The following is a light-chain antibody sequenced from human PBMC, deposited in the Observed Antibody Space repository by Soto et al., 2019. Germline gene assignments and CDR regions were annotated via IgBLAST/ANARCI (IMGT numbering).Light chain of an antibody. J-gene: IGLJ1*01. Sequence: QSALTQPPSMSGSPGQSVTISCTGTSSDIGSYDRVSWYQQPPGTAPRPMIYEVSNRPSGVPDRFSGSKSGNTASLTISGLQPEDETDYYCTSCTTSKTYIFGTGTKVTVL. CDR3: TSCTTSKTYI. V-gene: IGLV2-18*02. CDR2: EVS. CDR1: SSDIGSYDR.